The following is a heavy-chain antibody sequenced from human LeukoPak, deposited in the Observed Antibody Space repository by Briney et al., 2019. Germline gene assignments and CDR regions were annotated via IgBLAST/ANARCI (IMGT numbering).Heavy chain of an antibody. V-gene: IGHV1-18*01. CDR3: ARDRRVTYYYDSSGYYYGY. CDR2: TSAYNGNT. Sequence: ASVTVSCKASDYTFTSYGISWVRQAPGQGLEWMGWTSAYNGNTNYAQKLQGRVTMTTDTSTSTAYMELRSLRSDDTAVYYCARDRRVTYYYDSSGYYYGYWGQGTLVTVSS. D-gene: IGHD3-22*01. CDR1: DYTFTSYG. J-gene: IGHJ4*02.